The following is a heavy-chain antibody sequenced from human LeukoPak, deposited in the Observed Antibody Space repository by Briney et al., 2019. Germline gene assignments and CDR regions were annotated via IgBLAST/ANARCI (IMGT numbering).Heavy chain of an antibody. D-gene: IGHD4-17*01. V-gene: IGHV3-23*01. CDR2: ISGSGGST. Sequence: GGSLRLSCAASGFTFSSYAMSWVRQAPGKGLEWVSAISGSGGSTYYADSVKGRFTIPRDNSKNTLYLQMNSQRAEDTAVYYCAKVFDYGDYVFAFDIWGQGTMVTVSS. CDR3: AKVFDYGDYVFAFDI. CDR1: GFTFSSYA. J-gene: IGHJ3*02.